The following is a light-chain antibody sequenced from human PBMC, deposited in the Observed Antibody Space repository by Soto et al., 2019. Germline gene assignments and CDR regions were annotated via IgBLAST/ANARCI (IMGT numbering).Light chain of an antibody. CDR1: QSVSCY. V-gene: IGKV3-20*01. Sequence: EIVLTQSPGSLSLSPGERATLSCRASQSVSCYLAWYQQKPGQAPRLLISGASSRATGFPDRFSGSGSGTDFSLTISRLEPEDSAVYYCQQYSSPPRTFGQGTKVEIK. J-gene: IGKJ1*01. CDR3: QQYSSPPRT. CDR2: GAS.